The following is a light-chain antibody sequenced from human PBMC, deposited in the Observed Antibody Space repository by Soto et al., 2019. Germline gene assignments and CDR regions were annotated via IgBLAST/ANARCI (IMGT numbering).Light chain of an antibody. Sequence: EIVLTQSPVTLSLSPGERATLSCRASQSVSSSYLAWYQQKPGQAPRLLIYGASSRATGIPDRFGGSGSGTDFTLTISRLEAEDFAVYYCQQDGSSPLTFGGGTKVDIK. CDR3: QQDGSSPLT. CDR1: QSVSSSY. J-gene: IGKJ4*01. CDR2: GAS. V-gene: IGKV3-20*01.